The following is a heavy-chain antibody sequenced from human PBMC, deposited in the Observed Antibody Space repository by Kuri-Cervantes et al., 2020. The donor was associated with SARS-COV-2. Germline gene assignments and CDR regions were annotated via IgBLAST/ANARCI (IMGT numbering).Heavy chain of an antibody. CDR2: INSDGSST. D-gene: IGHD6-13*01. J-gene: IGHJ5*02. Sequence: GESLKISCAASGFTFSSYWMHWVRQAPGKGLVWVSRINSDGSSTSYADSVKGRFTIPRDNAKNTLYLQMNSLRAEDTAVYYFARGPLYSSSWYDWFDPWGQGTLVTVSS. CDR1: GFTFSSYW. V-gene: IGHV3-74*01. CDR3: ARGPLYSSSWYDWFDP.